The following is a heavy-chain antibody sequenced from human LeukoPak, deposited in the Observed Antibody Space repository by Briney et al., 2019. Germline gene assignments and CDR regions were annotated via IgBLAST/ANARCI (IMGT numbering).Heavy chain of an antibody. CDR2: IKSKTDGGTT. CDR1: GFTFTNAW. Sequence: GGSLRLSCAASGFTFTNAWMNWVRQAPGKGLEWVGRIKSKTDGGTTDYAAPVKGRFTISRDDSKNTLYLQMNSLKTEDTAVFYCTTTPTKYYDFWSAYNDYWGQGTLVTVSS. V-gene: IGHV3-15*07. J-gene: IGHJ4*02. D-gene: IGHD3-3*01. CDR3: TTTPTKYYDFWSAYNDY.